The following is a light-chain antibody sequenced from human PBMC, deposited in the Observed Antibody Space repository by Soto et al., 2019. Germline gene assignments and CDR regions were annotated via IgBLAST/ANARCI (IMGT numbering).Light chain of an antibody. CDR1: KLGDKY. Sequence: SYELTQPPSVSVTPGQTASITCSGDKLGDKYACWYQQKPGQSPVLVMYQDSKRPSGIPERFSGSNSGNTATLTISGTQAMDEADYYCQAWDSSTGVYVFGTGTKVTVL. CDR3: QAWDSSTGVYV. CDR2: QDS. V-gene: IGLV3-1*01. J-gene: IGLJ1*01.